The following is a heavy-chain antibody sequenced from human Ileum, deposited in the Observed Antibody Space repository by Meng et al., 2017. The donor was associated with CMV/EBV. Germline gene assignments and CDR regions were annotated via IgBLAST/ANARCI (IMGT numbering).Heavy chain of an antibody. CDR3: AKEAPVTGHFFDY. CDR2: ISGGSDVI. J-gene: IGHJ4*02. Sequence: GGSRRPSCAASVFTFSSYSMNWVRQAQGKGLEWVSAISGGSDVIYYADSVKGRLTISRDNSKNTLYLQMNSLRAEDTALYYCAKEAPVTGHFFDYWGQGTLVTVSS. D-gene: IGHD4-17*01. V-gene: IGHV3-23*01. CDR1: VFTFSSYS.